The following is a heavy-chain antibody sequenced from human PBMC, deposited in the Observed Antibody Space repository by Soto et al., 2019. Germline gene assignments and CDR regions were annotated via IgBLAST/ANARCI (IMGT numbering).Heavy chain of an antibody. CDR3: ARPADYYYYYGMDV. Sequence: LRLSCAGSGFTFRSYGMYWVRQAPGKGLEWVAGISYDGSNKYYSGSVKGRFTISRDNPKNTLYLQMNSLRAEDTAVYYCARPADYYYYYGMDVWGQGTTVTVSS. J-gene: IGHJ6*02. CDR1: GFTFRSYG. CDR2: ISYDGSNK. D-gene: IGHD2-15*01. V-gene: IGHV3-30*03.